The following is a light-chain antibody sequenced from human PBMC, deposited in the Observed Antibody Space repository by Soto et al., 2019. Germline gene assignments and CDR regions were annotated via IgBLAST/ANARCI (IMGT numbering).Light chain of an antibody. J-gene: IGKJ1*01. CDR3: QHYGTSQT. CDR2: GAS. Sequence: EIVLTQSPGTLSLSPGERATLSCRASQSVSSNNLAWYQHKPGQAPRLLIYGASSRATGIPDRFSGSGSGTDFTLTISRLEPEDFAVYYCQHYGTSQTFGQGTKVDIK. V-gene: IGKV3-20*01. CDR1: QSVSSNN.